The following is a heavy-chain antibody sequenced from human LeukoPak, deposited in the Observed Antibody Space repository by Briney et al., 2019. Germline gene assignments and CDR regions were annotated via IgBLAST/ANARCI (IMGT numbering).Heavy chain of an antibody. D-gene: IGHD3-10*01. Sequence: RSGGSLRLSCAASGFTFSRNGMTWVRQAPGKGLEWVSAISGSGGNTYYADSVKGRFTISRDNSKNTLYLQMNSLRAEDTAVYYYAKDRRAGSYDYWGQGTLVTVSS. CDR3: AKDRRAGSYDY. V-gene: IGHV3-23*01. J-gene: IGHJ4*02. CDR2: ISGSGGNT. CDR1: GFTFSRNG.